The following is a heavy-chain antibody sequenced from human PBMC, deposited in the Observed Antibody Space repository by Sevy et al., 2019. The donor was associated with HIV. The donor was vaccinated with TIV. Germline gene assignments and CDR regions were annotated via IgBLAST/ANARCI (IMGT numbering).Heavy chain of an antibody. J-gene: IGHJ6*03. CDR2: INSDGSST. V-gene: IGHV3-74*01. D-gene: IGHD6-13*01. Sequence: GESLKISCAASGFTFSSYWMHWVRQAPGKGLVWVSRINSDGSSTSYADSVKGRFTISRDNAKNTLYLQMNSLRAEDTAVYYCARVGIAAPGDYYYYMDVWGKGTTVTVSS. CDR3: ARVGIAAPGDYYYYMDV. CDR1: GFTFSSYW.